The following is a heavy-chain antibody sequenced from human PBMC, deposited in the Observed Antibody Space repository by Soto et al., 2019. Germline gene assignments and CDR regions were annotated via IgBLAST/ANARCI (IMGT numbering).Heavy chain of an antibody. CDR2: ISAYNGNT. CDR3: ARAILHYYGSGSYYRGNWFDP. D-gene: IGHD3-10*01. V-gene: IGHV1-18*04. CDR1: GYTFTSYG. Sequence: ASVKVSCKASGYTFTSYGISWVRQAPGQGLEWMGWISAYNGNTNYAQKLQGRVTMTTDTSTSTAYMELRSLRSDDTAVYYCARAILHYYGSGSYYRGNWFDPWGQGTTVTV. J-gene: IGHJ5*02.